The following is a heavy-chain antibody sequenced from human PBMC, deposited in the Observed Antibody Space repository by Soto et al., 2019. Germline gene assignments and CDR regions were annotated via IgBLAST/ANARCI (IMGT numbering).Heavy chain of an antibody. J-gene: IGHJ6*02. CDR3: AKDSYGSGSYLGAPLDV. Sequence: QVQLVESGGGVVQPGRSLRLSCAASGFTFSSYGMHWVRQAPGKGLEWVAVISYDESNKYYTDSVKGRLTISRDNSKNTLYLKMHRLRAEDTAVYYCAKDSYGSGSYLGAPLDVWGQGTTVTVSS. D-gene: IGHD3-10*01. CDR1: GFTFSSYG. CDR2: ISYDESNK. V-gene: IGHV3-30*18.